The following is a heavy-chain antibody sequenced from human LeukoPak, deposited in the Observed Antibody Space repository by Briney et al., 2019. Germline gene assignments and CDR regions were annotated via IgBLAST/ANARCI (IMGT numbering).Heavy chain of an antibody. V-gene: IGHV3-30*04. D-gene: IGHD3-22*01. CDR3: AIYDSRGDFDY. Sequence: PGGSLRLSCAASGLTFSSYSMHWVRQAPGKGLEWVALISPDGNDHYYADSVKGRFTISRDNSKNTLYLQMNSLRPEDTGVYYCAIYDSRGDFDYWGQGTQVTVSA. CDR1: GLTFSSYS. J-gene: IGHJ4*02. CDR2: ISPDGNDH.